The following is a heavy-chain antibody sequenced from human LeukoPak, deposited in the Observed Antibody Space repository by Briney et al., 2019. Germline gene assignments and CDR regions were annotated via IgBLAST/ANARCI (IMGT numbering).Heavy chain of an antibody. J-gene: IGHJ6*02. CDR2: IYYSGST. D-gene: IGHD1-26*01. Sequence: SETLSLTCTVSGGSISSSSYYWGWIRQPPGKGLEWIGSIYYSGSTYYNPSLKSRVTISVDTSKNQFPLKLSSVTAADTAVYYCARHGAGATRGYYYGMDVWGQGTTVTVSS. CDR1: GGSISSSSYY. CDR3: ARHGAGATRGYYYGMDV. V-gene: IGHV4-39*01.